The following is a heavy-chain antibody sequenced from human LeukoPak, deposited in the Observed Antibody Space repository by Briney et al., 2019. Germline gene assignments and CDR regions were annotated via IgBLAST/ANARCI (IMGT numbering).Heavy chain of an antibody. V-gene: IGHV4-39*01. CDR3: ASRSPTVTTLEYYYYYMDV. CDR2: IYYSGST. J-gene: IGHJ6*03. D-gene: IGHD4-17*01. CDR1: GGPISSSSYY. Sequence: SETLSLTCTVSGGPISSSSYYWGWIRQPPGKGLEWIGSIYYSGSTYYNPSLKSRVTISVDTSKNQFSLKLSSVTAADTAVYYCASRSPTVTTLEYYYYYMDVWGKGTTVTVSS.